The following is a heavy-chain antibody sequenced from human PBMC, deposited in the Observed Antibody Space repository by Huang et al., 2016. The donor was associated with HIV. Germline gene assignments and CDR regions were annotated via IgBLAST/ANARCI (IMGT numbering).Heavy chain of an antibody. D-gene: IGHD2-15*01. J-gene: IGHJ4*01. CDR3: ARDRRHCSGGSCYYSDY. CDR1: GGSISSHY. V-gene: IGHV4-59*11. Sequence: QVQLQESGPGLVKPSETLSLTCSVSGGSISSHYWSWIRQPPGKGLGWIGSIYYSGVSNDSTSLERRVLISVDTSRNQYALKLSAVTAADTAVYYCARDRRHCSGGSCYYSDYWGHGTLVTVSS. CDR2: IYYSGVS.